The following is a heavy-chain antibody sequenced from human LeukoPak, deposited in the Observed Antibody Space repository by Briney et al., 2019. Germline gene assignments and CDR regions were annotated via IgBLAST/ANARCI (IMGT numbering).Heavy chain of an antibody. J-gene: IGHJ6*03. CDR1: GFTFSSYA. CDR3: ARGSVLPIRDYYMDV. Sequence: GRSLRLSCAASGFTFSSYAMHWVRQAPGKGLEWVAVISYDGSNKYYADSVKGRFTISRDNSKNTLYLQMNSLRAEDTAVYYCARGSVLPIRDYYMDVWGKGTTVTVSS. CDR2: ISYDGSNK. V-gene: IGHV3-30-3*01. D-gene: IGHD3-10*01.